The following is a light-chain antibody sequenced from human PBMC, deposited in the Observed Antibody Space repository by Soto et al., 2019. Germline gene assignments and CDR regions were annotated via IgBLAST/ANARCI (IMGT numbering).Light chain of an antibody. CDR2: KAS. CDR3: QHLNNYPLS. V-gene: IGKV1-5*03. CDR1: QTISSW. J-gene: IGKJ4*01. Sequence: DIQMTPTQYTLSASVGDRVAITCRASQTISSWLAWYQQKPGKAPKLLIYKASTLKSGVPSRFSGSGSGTDFTLTISSLQPEDFATYYCQHLNNYPLSFGGGTKVDI.